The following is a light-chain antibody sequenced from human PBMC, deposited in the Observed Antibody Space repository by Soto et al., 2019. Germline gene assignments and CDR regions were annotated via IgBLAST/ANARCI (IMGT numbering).Light chain of an antibody. V-gene: IGKV3-20*01. CDR2: GGS. J-gene: IGKJ1*01. CDR1: QSVSSSY. CDR3: QQYGRT. Sequence: EIVLTQSPGTLSLSPGERATLSCRASQSVSSSYLAWYQQKPGQAPRLLIYGGSSRAPGIPDRFSGSGSGTDFTLTISRLEPEDFAVYYCQQYGRTFGQGTKVEIK.